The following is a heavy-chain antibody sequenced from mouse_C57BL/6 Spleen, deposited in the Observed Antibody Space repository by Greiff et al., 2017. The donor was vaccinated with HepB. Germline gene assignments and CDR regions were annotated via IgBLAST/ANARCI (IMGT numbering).Heavy chain of an antibody. CDR3: ARGGAQAFDY. CDR2: IYPRSGNT. CDR1: GYTFTSYG. J-gene: IGHJ2*01. D-gene: IGHD3-2*02. Sequence: QVQLQQSGAELARPGASVKLSCKASGYTFTSYGISWVKQRTGQGLEWIGEIYPRSGNTYYNEKFEGKATLTADKSSSTAYMELRSLTSEDSAVYFCARGGAQAFDYWGQGTTLTVSS. V-gene: IGHV1-81*01.